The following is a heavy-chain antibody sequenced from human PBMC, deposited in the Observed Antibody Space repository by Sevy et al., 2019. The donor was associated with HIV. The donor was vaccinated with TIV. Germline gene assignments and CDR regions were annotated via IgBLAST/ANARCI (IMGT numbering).Heavy chain of an antibody. CDR2: IKSKTDGGTT. J-gene: IGHJ4*02. V-gene: IGHV3-15*01. CDR1: GFTFSNAW. Sequence: GGSLRLSCAASGFTFSNAWMSWVRQAPGKGLEWVGRIKSKTDGGTTDYAAPVKGRFTIARDDSKNTLYLQMNSLKTEDTAVYYCTTLPHYHDSSGYSDYWGQGTLVTVSS. D-gene: IGHD3-22*01. CDR3: TTLPHYHDSSGYSDY.